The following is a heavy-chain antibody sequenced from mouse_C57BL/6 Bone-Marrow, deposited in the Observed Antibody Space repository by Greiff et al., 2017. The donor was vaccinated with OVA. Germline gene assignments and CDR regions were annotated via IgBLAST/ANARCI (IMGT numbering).Heavy chain of an antibody. CDR3: TRTRYYGNSRYAMDY. V-gene: IGHV6-6*01. CDR2: IRNRANNHAT. Sequence: EVKLVESGGGLVQPGGSMKLSCAASGFTFSDAWMDWVRQSPEKGLEWVAEIRNRANNHATYYAESVKGRFTISRDDSKSSVYLQMNSLRAEDTGIYYCTRTRYYGNSRYAMDYGGQGTSVTVSS. CDR1: GFTFSDAW. D-gene: IGHD2-1*01. J-gene: IGHJ4*01.